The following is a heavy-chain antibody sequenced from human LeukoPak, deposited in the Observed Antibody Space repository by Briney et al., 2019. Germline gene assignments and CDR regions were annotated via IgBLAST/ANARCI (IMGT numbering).Heavy chain of an antibody. V-gene: IGHV1-46*01. CDR3: ARERITRDWFDP. J-gene: IGHJ5*02. CDR1: GYTFTSYY. Sequence: ASVKVSCKASGYTFTSYYMHWVRQAPGQGLEWMGIINPSGGSTSYAQKFQGRVTITRDTSTSTVYMELSSLRSEDTAVYYCARERITRDWFDPWGQGTLVTVSS. CDR2: INPSGGST. D-gene: IGHD3-10*01.